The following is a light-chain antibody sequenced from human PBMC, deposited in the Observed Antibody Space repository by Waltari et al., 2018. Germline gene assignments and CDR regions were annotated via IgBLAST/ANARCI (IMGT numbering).Light chain of an antibody. J-gene: IGLJ1*01. CDR3: QVWDSSSYV. CDR1: NIETKN. V-gene: IGLV3-21*02. Sequence: SYVLTQPPSVSVAPGQMARITCGGDNIETKNVHWYQVKPGQAPVPVVHDDKDRPSGIPKRVSGANTGNTATLTISRAGAGDEADYYCQVWDSSSYVFGSGTKVTVL. CDR2: DDK.